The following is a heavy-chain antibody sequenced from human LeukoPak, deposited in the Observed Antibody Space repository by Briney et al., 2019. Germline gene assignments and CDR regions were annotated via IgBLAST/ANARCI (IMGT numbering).Heavy chain of an antibody. V-gene: IGHV3-23*01. J-gene: IGHJ4*02. CDR1: GFTFSNSA. D-gene: IGHD3-22*01. CDR3: ARGYYDSRDLFDY. CDR2: ISSSGYST. Sequence: GGSLRLSCAASGFTFSNSAMSWVRQAPGKGLEWVSAISSSGYSTYYADSVKRRFTISRDNSRNTLYLQMDSLRAEDTAVYFCARGYYDSRDLFDYWGQGTLVTVSS.